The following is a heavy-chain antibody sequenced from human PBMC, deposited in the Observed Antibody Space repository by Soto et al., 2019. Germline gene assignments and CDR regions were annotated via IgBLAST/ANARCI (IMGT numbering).Heavy chain of an antibody. CDR2: IYYSGDT. D-gene: IGHD4-17*01. J-gene: IGHJ4*02. CDR3: ARHAFWDGDYVFDY. Sequence: SETLSLTCTVSGGSISSSNYYWGWIRQPPGKGLEWIGSIYYSGDTYYNPSLKSRVTISVDTSKNQFSLKLSSVTAADTAVYYCARHAFWDGDYVFDYWGQGTLVTVSS. V-gene: IGHV4-39*01. CDR1: GGSISSSNYY.